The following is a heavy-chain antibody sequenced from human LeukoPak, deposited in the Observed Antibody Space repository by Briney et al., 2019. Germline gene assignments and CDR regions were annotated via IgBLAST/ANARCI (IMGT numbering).Heavy chain of an antibody. V-gene: IGHV1-18*01. Sequence: GASVKVSCKASGYTFTSYGISWVRQAPGQGLEWMGWISAYNGNTNYAQKLQGRVTMTTDTSTSTAYMELRSLRSDDTAMYYCARDPIAPYSSGWCELDYWGQGTLVTVSS. CDR3: ARDPIAPYSSGWCELDY. CDR2: ISAYNGNT. D-gene: IGHD6-19*01. J-gene: IGHJ4*02. CDR1: GYTFTSYG.